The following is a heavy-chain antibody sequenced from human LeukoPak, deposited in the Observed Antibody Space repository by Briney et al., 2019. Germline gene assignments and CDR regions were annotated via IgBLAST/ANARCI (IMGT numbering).Heavy chain of an antibody. CDR1: GGTFSSYA. V-gene: IGHV1-2*06. Sequence: ASVKVSCKASGGTFSSYAISWVRQAPGQGLEWMGRINPNSGGTNYAQKFQGRVSMTRDTSISTACMELSRLRSDDTAVYYCARGLLWFGEPHFDYWGQGTLVTVSS. CDR3: ARGLLWFGEPHFDY. D-gene: IGHD3-10*01. J-gene: IGHJ4*02. CDR2: INPNSGGT.